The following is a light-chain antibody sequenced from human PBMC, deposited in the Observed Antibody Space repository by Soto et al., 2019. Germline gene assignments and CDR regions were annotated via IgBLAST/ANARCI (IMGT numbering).Light chain of an antibody. V-gene: IGLV2-11*01. CDR1: SSDVGDYDY. CDR3: CSYAGSYTYV. CDR2: DVS. Sequence: QSVLTQPRSVSGSPGQSVTISCTGTSSDVGDYDYVSWYQQHPGKAPKLMIYDVSKRPSGVPDRFSGSKSGNTASLTISGLQAEDEADYYCCSYAGSYTYVFGPGTKVNV. J-gene: IGLJ1*01.